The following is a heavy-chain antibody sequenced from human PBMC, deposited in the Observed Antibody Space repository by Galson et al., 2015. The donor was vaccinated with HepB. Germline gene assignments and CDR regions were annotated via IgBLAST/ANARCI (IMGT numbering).Heavy chain of an antibody. V-gene: IGHV2-5*01. CDR3: ALGSLLRFRH. CDR1: GFSLSTSGVG. CDR2: IYWNDDK. J-gene: IGHJ4*02. Sequence: PALVKPTQTLTLTCTFSGFSLSTSGVGVGWIRQPPGKALEWLELIYWNDDKRYSTSLKSRLTITKDTSTNQVVLTMTNLDPVDTATYYCALGSLLRFRHWGQGTLVTVSS. D-gene: IGHD3-16*01.